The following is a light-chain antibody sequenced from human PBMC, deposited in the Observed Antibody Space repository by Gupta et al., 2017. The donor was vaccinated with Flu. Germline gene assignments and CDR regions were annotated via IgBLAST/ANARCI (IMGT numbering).Light chain of an antibody. CDR3: MQGAHGPPWT. Sequence: VVMTQSPLSLPVTLGQPASISCRSRQSLVYSDGNTYLSWFHQRPGQSPRRLLYKVSNRDPGVPDRFSGSGSGTDFTLKISRVEADDVGVYSCMQGAHGPPWTFGQGTKVEIK. CDR1: QSLVYSDGNTY. CDR2: KVS. V-gene: IGKV2-30*01. J-gene: IGKJ1*01.